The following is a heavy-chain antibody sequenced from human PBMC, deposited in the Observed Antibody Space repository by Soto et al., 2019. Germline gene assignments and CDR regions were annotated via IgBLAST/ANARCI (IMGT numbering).Heavy chain of an antibody. CDR2: FTRSGNT. J-gene: IGHJ4*02. CDR1: GFTFDNYA. CDR3: AREFAPGSPNYDY. V-gene: IGHV3-23*01. Sequence: GGSLRLSCAASGFTFDNYAMSWVRQAPGKGLEWVSTFTRSGNTYYADSVKGRFTISRDNSKNTLYLQMDSLRAEDTAVYYCAREFAPGSPNYDYWGLGTLVTVSS. D-gene: IGHD3-10*01.